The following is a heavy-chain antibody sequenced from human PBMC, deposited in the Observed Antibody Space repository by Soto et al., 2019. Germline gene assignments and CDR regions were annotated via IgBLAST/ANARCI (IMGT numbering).Heavy chain of an antibody. D-gene: IGHD6-19*01. CDR2: ISYDGSNK. V-gene: IGHV3-30*18. CDR3: AKGRRIAAGYSSGWFFDY. Sequence: QVQLVESGGGVVQPGRSLRLSCAASGFTFSSYGMHWVRQAPGKGLEWVAVISYDGSNKYYADSVKGRFTISRDNSKNTLYLQMNSLRAEDTAVYYCAKGRRIAAGYSSGWFFDYWGQGTLVTVSS. J-gene: IGHJ4*02. CDR1: GFTFSSYG.